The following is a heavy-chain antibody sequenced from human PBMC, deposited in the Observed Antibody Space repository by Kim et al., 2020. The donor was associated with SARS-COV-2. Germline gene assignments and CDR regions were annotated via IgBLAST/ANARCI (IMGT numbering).Heavy chain of an antibody. V-gene: IGHV3-33*01. J-gene: IGHJ6*01. Sequence: GGSLRLSCAASGFTFSSYDMHWVRQAPGKGLEWVAVIWYVGSNKYYADSVKGRFTISRDNSKNTLYLQMNSLRAEDTAVDYCARPSGYFDWSLWGEGYYG. CDR3: ARPSGYFDWSLWGEGYYG. CDR1: GFTFSSYD. D-gene: IGHD3-9*01. CDR2: IWYVGSNK.